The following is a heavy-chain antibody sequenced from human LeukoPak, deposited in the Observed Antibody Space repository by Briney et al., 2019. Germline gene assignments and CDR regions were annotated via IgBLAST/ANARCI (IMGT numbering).Heavy chain of an antibody. V-gene: IGHV3-23*01. D-gene: IGHD2-15*01. CDR3: AKDRRYCSGGSCSESFSTFDY. Sequence: GGSLRLSCAASGFTFRSYAMNWVRQAPGKGLEWVSAIRGSGGSTYYADSVKGRFTISRDNSKNTLYLQMNSLRAEDTAVYYCAKDRRYCSGGSCSESFSTFDYRGQGTLVTVSS. CDR1: GFTFRSYA. CDR2: IRGSGGST. J-gene: IGHJ4*02.